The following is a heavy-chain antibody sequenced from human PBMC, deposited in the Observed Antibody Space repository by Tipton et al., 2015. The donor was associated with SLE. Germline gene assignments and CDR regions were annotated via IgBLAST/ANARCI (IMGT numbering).Heavy chain of an antibody. J-gene: IGHJ4*02. Sequence: QLVQSGPEVKKPGASVKVSCKASGYTFTGYYMHWVRQAPGQGLERMGWVSPNSGGTNCEQKFQGRVTMTRDTSISTGYMELSRLRSDDTAVYYCARGSLPDYYDSSGYPDYWGQGTLVTVSS. CDR3: ARGSLPDYYDSSGYPDY. CDR1: GYTFTGYY. D-gene: IGHD3-22*01. CDR2: VSPNSGGT. V-gene: IGHV1-2*02.